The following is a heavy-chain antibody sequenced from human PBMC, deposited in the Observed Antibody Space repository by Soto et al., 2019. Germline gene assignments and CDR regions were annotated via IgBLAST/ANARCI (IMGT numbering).Heavy chain of an antibody. CDR1: GGSIGSGGYY. Sequence: PSEILSLTCTVSGGSIGSGGYYWSWIRQHPGKGLEWIGYIYYSGSTYYNPSLKSRVTISVDTSKNQFSLKLGSVTAADTAVYYCARDLVVKGNNRFDPWGQGTLVTVSS. CDR3: ARDLVVKGNNRFDP. V-gene: IGHV4-31*03. CDR2: IYYSGST. J-gene: IGHJ5*02. D-gene: IGHD3-22*01.